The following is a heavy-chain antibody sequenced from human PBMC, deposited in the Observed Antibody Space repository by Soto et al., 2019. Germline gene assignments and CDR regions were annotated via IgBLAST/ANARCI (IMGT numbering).Heavy chain of an antibody. Sequence: QVQLQESAPGLVKPSQTLSLTCTVSGGSISSGNYYWSCIRQPPGKGLECTGFISYRGSTYYSTSLKCRVTVSVATSQSQFSLNLSFVTAADTAVYYCATMGTPATGRYFFDYWGQGSLVTVSS. V-gene: IGHV4-30-4*01. CDR2: ISYRGST. CDR3: ATMGTPATGRYFFDY. D-gene: IGHD2-15*01. J-gene: IGHJ4*02. CDR1: GGSISSGNYY.